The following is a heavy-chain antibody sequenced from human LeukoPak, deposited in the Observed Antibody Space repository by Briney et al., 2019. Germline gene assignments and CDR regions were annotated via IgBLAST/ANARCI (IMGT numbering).Heavy chain of an antibody. Sequence: SETLSLTCSVSGDSIRSYYWNWIRQPAGKGLEWIGRIYVSGTTNYHPSLKSQVTMSVDASKKQFSLKVRSVTAADTAVYYRARGQGYGSDRAFDSWGQGTLVTVS. CDR3: ARGQGYGSDRAFDS. CDR1: GDSIRSYY. D-gene: IGHD3-10*01. V-gene: IGHV4-4*07. J-gene: IGHJ5*01. CDR2: IYVSGTT.